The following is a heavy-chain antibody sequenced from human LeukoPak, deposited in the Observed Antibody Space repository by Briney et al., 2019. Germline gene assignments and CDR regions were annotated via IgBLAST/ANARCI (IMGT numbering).Heavy chain of an antibody. CDR1: GFSFSNYW. CDR3: ARDPWDDHNSLDY. J-gene: IGHJ4*02. CDR2: IKEDGSAR. Sequence: GGSLRLSCAASGFSFSNYWMSWVRQSPEKGLEWVANIKEDGSARYYVDSVKGRFTISRDNPKNSLYLQMGSLRADDTAMYYCARDPWDDHNSLDYWGQGTQVTVSS. V-gene: IGHV3-7*03. D-gene: IGHD5-24*01.